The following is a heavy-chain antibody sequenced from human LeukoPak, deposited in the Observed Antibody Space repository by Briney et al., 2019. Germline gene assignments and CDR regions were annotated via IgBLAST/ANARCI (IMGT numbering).Heavy chain of an antibody. Sequence: SETLSLTCTVSGGSISSYYWSWIRQPPGKGLEWIGYINYSGSTNYNPSLKSRVTISVDTSKNQFSLKLSSVTAADTAVYYCAREGYGIDYWGQGTLVTVSS. CDR2: INYSGST. V-gene: IGHV4-59*01. D-gene: IGHD3-16*01. J-gene: IGHJ4*02. CDR1: GGSISSYY. CDR3: AREGYGIDY.